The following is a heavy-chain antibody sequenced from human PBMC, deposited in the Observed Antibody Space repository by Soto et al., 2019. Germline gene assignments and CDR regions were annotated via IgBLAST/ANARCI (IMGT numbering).Heavy chain of an antibody. CDR2: INHSGST. J-gene: IGHJ5*02. CDR3: VGGQYGSGSYNWFDP. V-gene: IGHV4-34*01. CDR1: GGSFSGYY. D-gene: IGHD3-10*01. Sequence: QVQLQQWGAGLLKPSETLSLTCAVYGGSFSGYYWSWIRQPPGKGLEWIGEINHSGSTNYNPSLKSRVTISVDPSKNQFSLKLSSVTAADTAVYYCVGGQYGSGSYNWFDPWGQGTLVTVSS.